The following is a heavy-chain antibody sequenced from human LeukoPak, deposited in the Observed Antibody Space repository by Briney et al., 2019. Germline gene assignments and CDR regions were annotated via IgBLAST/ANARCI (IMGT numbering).Heavy chain of an antibody. CDR3: SMIVVVEDYYMDV. V-gene: IGHV3-30*02. J-gene: IGHJ6*03. CDR1: GFTFSSYG. CDR2: IRYDGSNK. Sequence: GGSLRLSCAASGFTFSSYGMHWIRQAPGKGLEWVAFIRYDGSNKYYADSVKGRFTISRDNSKNTLYLQMNSLRAGDTAVYYCSMIVVVEDYYMDVWGKGTTVTISS. D-gene: IGHD3-22*01.